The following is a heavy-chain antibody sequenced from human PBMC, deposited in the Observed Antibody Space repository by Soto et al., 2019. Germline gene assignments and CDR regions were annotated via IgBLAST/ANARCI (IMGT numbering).Heavy chain of an antibody. CDR1: GGSISSGDYY. CDR2: IYYSGST. Sequence: QVQLQESGPGLVKPSQTLSLTYTVSGGSISSGDYYWSWIHQPPGKGLEWIGYIYYSGSTYYNPSLKSRVTISVDTSKNQFSLKLSSVTAADTAVYYCAREGVVRGADYGMDVWGQGTTVTVSS. V-gene: IGHV4-30-4*01. CDR3: AREGVVRGADYGMDV. J-gene: IGHJ6*02. D-gene: IGHD3-10*01.